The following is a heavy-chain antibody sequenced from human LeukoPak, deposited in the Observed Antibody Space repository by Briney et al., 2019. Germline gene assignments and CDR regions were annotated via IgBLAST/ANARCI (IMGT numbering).Heavy chain of an antibody. CDR2: MNPNSGNT. CDR3: ARALYPNLVVVIRGRDAFDI. J-gene: IGHJ3*02. CDR1: GYTFTSYD. D-gene: IGHD3-22*01. V-gene: IGHV1-8*01. Sequence: ASVKASCKASGYTFTSYDINWVRQATGQGLEWMGWMNPNSGNTGYAQKFQGRVTMTRNTSISTAYMELSSLRSEDTAVYYCARALYPNLVVVIRGRDAFDIWGQGTMVTVSS.